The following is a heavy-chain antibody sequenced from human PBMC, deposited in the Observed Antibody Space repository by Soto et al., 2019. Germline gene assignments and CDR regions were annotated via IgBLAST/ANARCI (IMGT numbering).Heavy chain of an antibody. CDR2: IYYSEIT. CDR1: GGSISSSSYY. Sequence: KASETLSLTCTVSGGSISSSSYYWGWIRQPPGKGLEWIGSIYYSEITYYNPSLKSRVTISVDTSKNQFSLKLSSVTAADTAVYYCARHRSRGDGYRWRKILDAFDIWGQGTMVTVSS. V-gene: IGHV4-39*01. J-gene: IGHJ3*02. D-gene: IGHD3-10*01. CDR3: ARHRSRGDGYRWRKILDAFDI.